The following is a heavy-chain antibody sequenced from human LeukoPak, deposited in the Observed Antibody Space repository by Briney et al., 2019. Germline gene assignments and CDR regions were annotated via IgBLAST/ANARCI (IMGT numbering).Heavy chain of an antibody. J-gene: IGHJ5*02. Sequence: ASVKVSCKASGYTFTSYGIRWVRQAPGQGLEWMGWISAYNGNTNYAQKLQGRVTMTTDTSTSTAYMELRSPRSDDTAVYYCARSYYYGSGSFFWFDPWGQGTLVTVSS. D-gene: IGHD3-10*01. CDR1: GYTFTSYG. CDR3: ARSYYYGSGSFFWFDP. CDR2: ISAYNGNT. V-gene: IGHV1-18*01.